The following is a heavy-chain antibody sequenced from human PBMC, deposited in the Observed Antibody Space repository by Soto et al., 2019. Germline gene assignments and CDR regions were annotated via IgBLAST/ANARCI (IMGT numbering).Heavy chain of an antibody. CDR2: IWYDGSNK. Sequence: QVQLGESGGGVGQPGWSLRLSCAASGFTFSTYGMHWVRQAPGKGLEGVAVIWYDGSNKYYAESVKGRFTISRDNSKNTLYLQMNSLRVEYTAVYYCARDGSGSTHQFDYWGQGTLVTVSS. J-gene: IGHJ4*02. V-gene: IGHV3-33*01. CDR1: GFTFSTYG. CDR3: ARDGSGSTHQFDY. D-gene: IGHD1-26*01.